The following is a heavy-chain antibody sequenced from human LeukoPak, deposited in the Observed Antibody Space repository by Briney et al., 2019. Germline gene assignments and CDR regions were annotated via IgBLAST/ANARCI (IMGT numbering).Heavy chain of an antibody. V-gene: IGHV3-7*01. CDR1: GFTFSSYW. CDR2: IKQDGSEK. D-gene: IGHD3-9*01. J-gene: IGHJ5*02. Sequence: GGSLRLSCAASGFTFSSYWMSWVRQAPGKGLEWVANIKQDGSEKYYVDSVKGRFTISRDNAKNSLHLQMNSLRAEDTAVYYCARENRYFDWLLGWFDPWGQGTLVTVSS. CDR3: ARENRYFDWLLGWFDP.